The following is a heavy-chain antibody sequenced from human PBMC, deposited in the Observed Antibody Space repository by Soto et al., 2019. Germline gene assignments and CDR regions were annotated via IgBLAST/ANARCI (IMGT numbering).Heavy chain of an antibody. CDR2: ISAYNGNT. D-gene: IGHD3-16*01. CDR1: GYTFTSYG. CDR3: AIVLLITFGRVRKDY. Sequence: ASVKVSCKASGYTFTSYGISWVRQAPGQGLEWMGWISAYNGNTNYAQKLQGRVTMTTDTSTDTAYMELSSLRSEDTAVYYCAIVLLITFGRVRKDYWGQGTLVPVSS. V-gene: IGHV1-18*01. J-gene: IGHJ4*02.